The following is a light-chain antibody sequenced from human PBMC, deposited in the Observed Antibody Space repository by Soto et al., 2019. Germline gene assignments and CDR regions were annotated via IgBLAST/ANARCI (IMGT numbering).Light chain of an antibody. J-gene: IGKJ4*01. CDR3: QQRSKWPLT. CDR2: DAS. V-gene: IGKV3-11*01. Sequence: EIVLTQSPATLSLSPGERATLSCRASQSVSSYLACYQQKPGQAPRLLIYDASNRATGIPARFSGSGSGTDFPLTISSLEPEDFAVYYCQQRSKWPLTFGGGTKVEIK. CDR1: QSVSSY.